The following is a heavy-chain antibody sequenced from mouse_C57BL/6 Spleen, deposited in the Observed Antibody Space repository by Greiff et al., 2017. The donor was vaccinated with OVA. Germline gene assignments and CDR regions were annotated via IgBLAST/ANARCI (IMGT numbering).Heavy chain of an antibody. CDR1: GFTFSDYG. V-gene: IGHV5-15*01. CDR3: ARAYYSNYDAMDY. D-gene: IGHD2-5*01. J-gene: IGHJ4*01. CDR2: ISNLAYSI. Sequence: EVKLVESGGGLVQPGGSLKLSCAASGFTFSDYGMAWVRQAPRKGPEWVAFISNLAYSIYYADTVTGRFTISRENAKNTLYLEMSSLRSEDTAMYYCARAYYSNYDAMDYWGQGTSVTVSS.